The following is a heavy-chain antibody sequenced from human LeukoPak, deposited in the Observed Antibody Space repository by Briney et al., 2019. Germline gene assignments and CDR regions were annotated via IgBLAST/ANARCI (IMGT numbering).Heavy chain of an antibody. V-gene: IGHV3-53*01. CDR3: TRKEIAVAGTEEIFPPFDY. J-gene: IGHJ4*02. Sequence: GGSLRLSCAASGFTVSSNYMSWVRQAPGKGLEWVSVIYSGGSTYYADSVKGRFTISRDNSKNTLYLQMNSLRAEDTAVYYCTRKEIAVAGTEEIFPPFDYWGQGTLVTVSS. D-gene: IGHD6-19*01. CDR1: GFTVSSNY. CDR2: IYSGGST.